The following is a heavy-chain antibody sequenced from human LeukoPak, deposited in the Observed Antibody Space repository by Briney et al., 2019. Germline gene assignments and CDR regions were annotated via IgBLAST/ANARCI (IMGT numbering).Heavy chain of an antibody. D-gene: IGHD3-22*01. V-gene: IGHV4-59*01. CDR2: IYHSGST. CDR1: GGFNTHYY. J-gene: IGHJ4*02. Sequence: SETLFLTCSVSGGFNTHYYWSWIRQPPGKELEWIGYIYHSGSTKYNPSLKSRVTISVDTSKNHFSLKLSSVTAADTAVYYCARGQWLPVFDFWGQGTLVTVSS. CDR3: ARGQWLPVFDF.